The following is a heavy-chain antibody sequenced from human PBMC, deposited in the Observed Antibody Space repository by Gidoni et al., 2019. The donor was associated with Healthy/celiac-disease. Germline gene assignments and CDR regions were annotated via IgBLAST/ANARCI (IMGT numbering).Heavy chain of an antibody. CDR2: ISDDGSNK. J-gene: IGHJ4*02. CDR3: AKDRMRYYGSGSYSHFDY. Sequence: QVQLVESGGGVVQPGRSLRLSCAAYGFTFSSYGMHWVRQAPGKGLEWVAVISDDGSNKYYADAVKGRFTISRDNSKNTLYLQMNSLRAEDTAVYYCAKDRMRYYGSGSYSHFDYWGQGTLVTVSS. D-gene: IGHD3-10*01. V-gene: IGHV3-30*18. CDR1: GFTFSSYG.